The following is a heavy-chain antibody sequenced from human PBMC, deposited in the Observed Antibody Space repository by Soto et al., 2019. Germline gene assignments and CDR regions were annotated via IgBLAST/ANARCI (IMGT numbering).Heavy chain of an antibody. CDR3: ARAAARKYYDRRGDVDY. V-gene: IGHV4-31*03. CDR2: INYSGSA. D-gene: IGHD3-22*01. J-gene: IGHJ4*02. CDR1: GGSISSGGYY. Sequence: QVQLQESGPGLVKPSQTLSLTCTVSGGSISSGGYYWSWIRQHPVKGLEWIGYINYSGSAYYNPSIKRRVTISVDTSKNQFPLDLSSVTAAGTAVYYCARAAARKYYDRRGDVDYWGKGTLVTVSS.